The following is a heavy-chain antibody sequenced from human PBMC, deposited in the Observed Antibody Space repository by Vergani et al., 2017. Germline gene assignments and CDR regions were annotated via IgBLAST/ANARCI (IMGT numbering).Heavy chain of an antibody. D-gene: IGHD3-9*01. CDR1: GFTFSSYA. V-gene: IGHV3-23*01. CDR3: AKGRHYDILTGFDY. CDR2: ISGSGGST. J-gene: IGHJ4*02. Sequence: EVQLLESGGGLVQPGGSLRLSCAASGFTFSSYAMSWVRQAPGKGLEWVSAISGSGGSTYYADPLKGRLTMADDNSKNTLYLQMNSLRAEDTAVYYCAKGRHYDILTGFDYWGQGTLVTVSS.